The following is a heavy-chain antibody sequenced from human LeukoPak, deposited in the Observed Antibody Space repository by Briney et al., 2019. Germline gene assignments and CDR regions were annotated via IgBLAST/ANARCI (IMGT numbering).Heavy chain of an antibody. V-gene: IGHV4-34*01. Sequence: SGTLSLTCAIYGGSFGGYYWSWIRQPPGKGLEWIGEINHSGSTNYNPSLKSRVTISVDTSKNHFSLKLSSVTAADTAVYYCAGPGAGDLDYWGQGTLVTVSS. CDR1: GGSFGGYY. CDR2: INHSGST. D-gene: IGHD3-10*01. J-gene: IGHJ4*02. CDR3: AGPGAGDLDY.